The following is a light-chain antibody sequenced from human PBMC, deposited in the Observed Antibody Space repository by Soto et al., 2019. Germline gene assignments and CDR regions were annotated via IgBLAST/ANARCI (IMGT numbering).Light chain of an antibody. CDR2: AAS. Sequence: DIQMTQSPSTVSAAVGDRVTITCRASQSISTWLAWYQQKPGKAPKLLIYAASTLESRVPSRFSGSGSGTEFALTISSLQADDFATYYCQQYDGYFPAFGQGTKVDI. J-gene: IGKJ1*01. CDR1: QSISTW. V-gene: IGKV1-5*01. CDR3: QQYDGYFPA.